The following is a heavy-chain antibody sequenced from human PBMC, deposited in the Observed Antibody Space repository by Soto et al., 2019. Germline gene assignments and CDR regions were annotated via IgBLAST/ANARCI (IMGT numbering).Heavy chain of an antibody. Sequence: SETLSLTCTVSGGSVSSGSYYWSWIRQPPGKGLEWIGYIYYSGSTNYNPSLKSRVTISVDTSKNQFSLKLSSVTAADTAVYYCARSPNPVDYYGMDVWGQGTTVTVSS. D-gene: IGHD2-21*01. J-gene: IGHJ6*02. CDR2: IYYSGST. CDR3: ARSPNPVDYYGMDV. CDR1: GGSVSSGSYY. V-gene: IGHV4-61*01.